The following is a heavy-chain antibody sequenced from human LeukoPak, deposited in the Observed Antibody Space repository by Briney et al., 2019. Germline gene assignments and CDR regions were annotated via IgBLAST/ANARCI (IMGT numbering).Heavy chain of an antibody. Sequence: PSETLSLTCTVSGGSISSYYWSWIRQPPGKGLEWIGEINHSGSTNYNPSLKSRVTISVDTSKNQFSLKLSSVAAADTAVYYCARTLWFGERYKDYWGQGTLVTVSS. V-gene: IGHV4-34*01. CDR2: INHSGST. D-gene: IGHD3-10*01. CDR3: ARTLWFGERYKDY. J-gene: IGHJ4*02. CDR1: GGSISSYY.